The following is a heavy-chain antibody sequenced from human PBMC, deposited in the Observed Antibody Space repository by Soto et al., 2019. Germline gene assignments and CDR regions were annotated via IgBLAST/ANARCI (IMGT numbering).Heavy chain of an antibody. CDR1: GGSISSGGYY. V-gene: IGHV4-31*03. J-gene: IGHJ4*02. Sequence: PSETLSLTCTVSGGSISSGGYYWSWIRQHPGKRLEWIGYIYYSGSTYYNPSLKSRVTISVDTSKNQFSLKLSSVTAADTAVYYCARAGYCSGGSCYFLTPYYFDYWGQGTLVTVSS. CDR2: IYYSGST. CDR3: ARAGYCSGGSCYFLTPYYFDY. D-gene: IGHD2-15*01.